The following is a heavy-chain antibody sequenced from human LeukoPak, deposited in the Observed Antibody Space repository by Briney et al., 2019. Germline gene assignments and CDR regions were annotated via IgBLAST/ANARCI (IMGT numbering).Heavy chain of an antibody. V-gene: IGHV4-39*07. CDR3: ARVRVGELLWPKRGEYNWFDP. Sequence: PSETLSLTCTVSGGSISSSHYYWGWIRQPPGKGLEWIGTMYWSGNTYYNPSLKSRVTISVATSKNQFSLKLTSVTAADTAVYYCARVRVGELLWPKRGEYNWFDPWGQGTLVTVSS. CDR2: MYWSGNT. J-gene: IGHJ5*02. CDR1: GGSISSSHYY. D-gene: IGHD3-10*01.